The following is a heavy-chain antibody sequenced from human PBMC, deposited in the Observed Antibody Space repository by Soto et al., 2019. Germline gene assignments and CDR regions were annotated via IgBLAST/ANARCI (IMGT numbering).Heavy chain of an antibody. CDR3: AREDYCSSTSCYTNWFDP. V-gene: IGHV1-3*01. CDR2: INAGNGNT. Sequence: QVQLVQSGAEVKKPGASVKVSCKASGYTFTSYAMHWVRQAPGQRLEWMGWINAGNGNTKYSQKFQGRVTITRDTSESTAYMELSSLRSEDTAVYYCAREDYCSSTSCYTNWFDPWGQGTLVTVSS. CDR1: GYTFTSYA. J-gene: IGHJ5*02. D-gene: IGHD2-2*02.